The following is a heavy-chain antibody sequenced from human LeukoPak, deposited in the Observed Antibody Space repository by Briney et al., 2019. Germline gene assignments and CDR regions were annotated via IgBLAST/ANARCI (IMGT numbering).Heavy chain of an antibody. Sequence: ASVKVSCKASGYTFTNHGISWVRQAPGQGLEWMGWIGAYNGNTNYAQKFQGRVTMTTDSSTNTAYMELRSLRSDDTAMYYCARDSTTGIDYWGLGTLVTVSS. J-gene: IGHJ4*02. D-gene: IGHD1-14*01. CDR1: GYTFTNHG. V-gene: IGHV1-18*01. CDR3: ARDSTTGIDY. CDR2: IGAYNGNT.